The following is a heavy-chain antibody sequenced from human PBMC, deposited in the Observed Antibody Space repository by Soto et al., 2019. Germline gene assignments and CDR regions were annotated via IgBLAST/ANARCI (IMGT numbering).Heavy chain of an antibody. D-gene: IGHD3-10*01. CDR1: GFTLSGRS. V-gene: IGHV3-74*01. CDR2: IDNAGTDS. CDR3: ARGWFGPDV. J-gene: IGHJ6*04. Sequence: EVQLVESGGGLVQPGGSLRLSCAASGFTLSGRSMHWVRQAQGKGLVWVSGIDNAGTDSTYADSVKGRFTSSRDNAKNMLYLQMNSLRVEDTPVYYCARGWFGPDVWGKGTTVTVSS.